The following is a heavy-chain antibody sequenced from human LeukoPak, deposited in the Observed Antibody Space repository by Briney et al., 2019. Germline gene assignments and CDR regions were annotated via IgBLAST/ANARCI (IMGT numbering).Heavy chain of an antibody. CDR2: IYHSGST. D-gene: IGHD5-12*01. Sequence: PSETLSLTCTLSGGSISTYYWSWIRQPPGKGLEWIGYIYHSGSTNYNPSLKSRVTISVDTSKNQFSLKLSSVTAADTAVYYCARGGGYASPIGYWGEGALVTVSS. J-gene: IGHJ4*02. V-gene: IGHV4-59*12. CDR3: ARGGGYASPIGY. CDR1: GGSISTYY.